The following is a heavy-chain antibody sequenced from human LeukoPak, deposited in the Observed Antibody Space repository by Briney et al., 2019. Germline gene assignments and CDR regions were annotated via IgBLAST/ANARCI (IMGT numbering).Heavy chain of an antibody. Sequence: ASVNVSCTAAGYGFTFYYIHWVRHAPGQGLEWMGWINPNSGGTNYAKKFQGRVTMTRDTSISTAYMELSRLRSDDTAVYYCARASTPRVIASFDYWGQGSLVTVSS. J-gene: IGHJ4*02. CDR2: INPNSGGT. D-gene: IGHD2-21*01. CDR3: ARASTPRVIASFDY. V-gene: IGHV1-2*02. CDR1: GYGFTFYY.